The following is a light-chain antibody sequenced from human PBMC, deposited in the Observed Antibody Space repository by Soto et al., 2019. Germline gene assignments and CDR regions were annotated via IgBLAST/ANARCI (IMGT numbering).Light chain of an antibody. CDR2: AAS. CDR3: QQSYYTPIT. J-gene: IGKJ5*01. Sequence: DIQMTQSPSSLSASVGDRVTITCRASQSITNYLNWYHQKAGKALKLLIYAASTLESGVPSRFSGSGSGTDFTLTISSLQPEDFATYYCQQSYYTPITFGQRTRLEI. CDR1: QSITNY. V-gene: IGKV1-39*01.